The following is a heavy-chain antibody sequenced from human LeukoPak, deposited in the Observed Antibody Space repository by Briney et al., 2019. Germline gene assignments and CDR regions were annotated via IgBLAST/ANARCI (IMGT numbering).Heavy chain of an antibody. CDR2: NYPGDSRI. V-gene: IGHV5-51*01. D-gene: IGHD6-13*01. J-gene: IGHJ5*02. Sequence: GESLKISCQGFGYSFTSYWIGWVRQMPGKGMEWMGVNYPGDSRIRYNPSFQGQVTISVDKSISTAYLQWVSLKASDTAMYYCACRDLTSTWSFPWGQGTLVTVSS. CDR1: GYSFTSYW. CDR3: ACRDLTSTWSFP.